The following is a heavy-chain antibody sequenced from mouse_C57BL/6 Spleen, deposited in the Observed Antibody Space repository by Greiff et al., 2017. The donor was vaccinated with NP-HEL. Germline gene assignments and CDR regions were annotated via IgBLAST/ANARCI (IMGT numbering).Heavy chain of an antibody. Sequence: VQLQQSGPELVKPGASVKLSCKASGYTFTSYDINWVKQRPGPGLEWIGWIYPRDGSTQYNEKFKGKATLTVDTSSSTAYMELHSLTTEDSAVYFCARSAVVAPGDYAMDYWGQGTSVTVSS. CDR1: GYTFTSYD. D-gene: IGHD1-1*01. CDR3: ARSAVVAPGDYAMDY. CDR2: IYPRDGST. V-gene: IGHV1-85*01. J-gene: IGHJ4*01.